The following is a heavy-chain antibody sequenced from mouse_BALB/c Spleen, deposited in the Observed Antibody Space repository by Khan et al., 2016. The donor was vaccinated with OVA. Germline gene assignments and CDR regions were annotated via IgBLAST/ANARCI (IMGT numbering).Heavy chain of an antibody. CDR2: INTHSGVP. J-gene: IGHJ4*01. CDR1: GYTFTTAG. V-gene: IGHV9-4*02. CDR3: ARGGAAFYRNDGGAMDY. Sequence: QIQLVQSGPELKKPGETVRISCKASGYTFTTAGMQWVQKMPGKGLKWIGWINTHSGVPKYAEDFKGRFAFSLETSASTVYLQITNLKNEDTATYFWARGGAAFYRNDGGAMDYWGQGTSDTVSS. D-gene: IGHD2-14*01.